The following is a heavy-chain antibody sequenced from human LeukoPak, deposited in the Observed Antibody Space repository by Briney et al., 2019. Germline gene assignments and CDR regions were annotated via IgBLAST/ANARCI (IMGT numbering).Heavy chain of an antibody. CDR2: IWYDGRNK. CDR3: AKEYEAYCGGDCYSHFQD. V-gene: IGHV3-33*06. CDR1: GFTFSSYG. Sequence: HPGRSLRLSCAASGFTFSSYGMHWVRQAPGKGLEWVAVIWYDGRNKYYADSVKGRFSISRDNSKNTLYLQMNSLRAEDTAVYYCAKEYEAYCGGDCYSHFQDWGQGTLVTVSP. J-gene: IGHJ1*01. D-gene: IGHD2-21*02.